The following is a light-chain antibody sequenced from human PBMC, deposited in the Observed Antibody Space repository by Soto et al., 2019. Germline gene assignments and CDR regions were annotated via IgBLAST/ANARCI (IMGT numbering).Light chain of an antibody. J-gene: IGKJ1*01. CDR2: AAS. CDR3: LQDSDYPRT. V-gene: IGKV1-6*01. Sequence: ATQMTQSPSSLSASVGDRVTIACRASQGIRTELAWYQQKQGEAPKLLIYAASALQSAVPSRFSGSGSGTDFTLTISNLQPEDFATYYCLQDSDYPRTFGQGTKVEMK. CDR1: QGIRTE.